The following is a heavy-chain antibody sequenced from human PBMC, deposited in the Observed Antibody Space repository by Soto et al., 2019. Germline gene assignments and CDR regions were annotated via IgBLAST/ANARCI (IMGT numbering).Heavy chain of an antibody. CDR3: ARAPTYYDFWSGYPRSTYYFDY. J-gene: IGHJ4*02. CDR1: GYSFTSYW. V-gene: IGHV5-51*01. Sequence: PGESLKISCKGSGYSFTSYWIGWVRQMPGKGLEWMGIIYPGDSDTRYSPSFQGQVTISADKSISTAYLQWSSLKASDTAVYYCARAPTYYDFWSGYPRSTYYFDYWGQGTLVTVSS. CDR2: IYPGDSDT. D-gene: IGHD3-3*01.